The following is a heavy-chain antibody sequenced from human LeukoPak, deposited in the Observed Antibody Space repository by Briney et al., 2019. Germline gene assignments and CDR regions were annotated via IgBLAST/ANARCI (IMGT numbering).Heavy chain of an antibody. V-gene: IGHV4-34*01. D-gene: IGHD6-19*01. CDR3: ASRQWLVR. J-gene: IGHJ4*02. Sequence: SETLSLTCTVSGASISGWYWSWIRQPPGKGLEWIGEINHSGSTNYNPSLKSRVTISVDTSKNQFSLKLSSVTAADTAVYYCASRQWLVRWGQGTLVTVSS. CDR1: GASISGWY. CDR2: INHSGST.